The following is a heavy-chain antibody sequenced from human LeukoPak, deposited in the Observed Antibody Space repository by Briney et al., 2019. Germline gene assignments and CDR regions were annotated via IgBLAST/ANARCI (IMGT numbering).Heavy chain of an antibody. D-gene: IGHD3-22*01. CDR1: GYTFTSYG. CDR2: ISAYNGNT. J-gene: IGHJ4*02. CDR3: ARGLSPTYYYDSSGYY. Sequence: ASVKVSCKASGYTFTSYGISWVRQAPGQGLEWMGWISAYNGNTNYAQKLQGRVTMTTDTSTSTAYMELRSLRSDDTAVYYCARGLSPTYYYDSSGYYWGQGTLVTASS. V-gene: IGHV1-18*01.